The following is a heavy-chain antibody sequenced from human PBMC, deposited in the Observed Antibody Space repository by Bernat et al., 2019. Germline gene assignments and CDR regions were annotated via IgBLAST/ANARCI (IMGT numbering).Heavy chain of an antibody. CDR3: TALGYCSGGSCYSDY. CDR1: GFTFSNAW. J-gene: IGHJ4*02. CDR2: IKSKTDGGTT. Sequence: EVQLVESGGGLVKPGGSLRLSCAASGFTFSNAWMSWVRQAPGKGLEWVGRIKSKTDGGTTDYAAPVKGRFTISRDDSKNTLYLQMNSLKTEDTAVYYCTALGYCSGGSCYSDYWGQGTLVTVSS. D-gene: IGHD2-15*01. V-gene: IGHV3-15*01.